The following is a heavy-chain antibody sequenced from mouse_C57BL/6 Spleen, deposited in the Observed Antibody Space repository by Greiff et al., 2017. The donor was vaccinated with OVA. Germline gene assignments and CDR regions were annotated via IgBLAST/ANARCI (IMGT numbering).Heavy chain of an antibody. Sequence: EVQRVESGGGLVKPGGSLKLSCAASGFTFSSYAMSWVRQTPEKRLEWVATVSDGGSYTYYPDNVKGRFTISRDNAKNNLYLQMSHLKSEDTAMYYCARAWDYFDYWGQGTTLTVSS. CDR3: ARAWDYFDY. CDR1: GFTFSSYA. V-gene: IGHV5-4*01. J-gene: IGHJ2*01. D-gene: IGHD4-1*01. CDR2: VSDGGSYT.